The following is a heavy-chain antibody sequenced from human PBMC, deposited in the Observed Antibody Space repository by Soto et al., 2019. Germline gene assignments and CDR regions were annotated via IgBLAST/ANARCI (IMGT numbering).Heavy chain of an antibody. V-gene: IGHV3-33*08. Sequence: GGSLRLSCGASGFSFSSYGMHWVRQGPGKGLEWVAVIWYDGSQRYYADFVRGRFTISRDNSQNTLYLQMTSLRAEDTAVYYCARIDDYGDYVTDYWGQGALVTSPQ. CDR1: GFSFSSYG. D-gene: IGHD4-17*01. CDR2: IWYDGSQR. CDR3: ARIDDYGDYVTDY. J-gene: IGHJ4*02.